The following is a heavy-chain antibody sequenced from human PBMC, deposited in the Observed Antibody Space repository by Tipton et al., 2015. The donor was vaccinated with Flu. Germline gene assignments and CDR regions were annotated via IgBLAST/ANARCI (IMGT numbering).Heavy chain of an antibody. Sequence: SLRLSCATSGFTFTNYWMSWIRQAPRKGLEWVAHISQDGNEKYYVDSVKGRFTISRDNAQKSLSLQMNSLRAEDTAVYYCAAFCGGDCYIINYWGQGTLVTVSS. J-gene: IGHJ4*02. V-gene: IGHV3-7*03. CDR3: AAFCGGDCYIINY. D-gene: IGHD2-21*01. CDR2: ISQDGNEK. CDR1: GFTFTNYW.